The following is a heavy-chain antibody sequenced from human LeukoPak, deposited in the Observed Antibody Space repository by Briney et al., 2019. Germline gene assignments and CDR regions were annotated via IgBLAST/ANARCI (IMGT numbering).Heavy chain of an antibody. V-gene: IGHV4-59*01. J-gene: IGHJ4*02. CDR2: MYYSGST. D-gene: IGHD3-3*01. CDR1: GGSISSFS. CDR3: ARGGFLGSYFDY. Sequence: SETLSLTCTVSGGSISSFSWSWIRQPPGKGLGWIWYMYYSGSTNYTPSLKSRVTISVDKSKNQVSLKLSSVTAADTAVYYCARGGFLGSYFDYWGQGTLVTVSS.